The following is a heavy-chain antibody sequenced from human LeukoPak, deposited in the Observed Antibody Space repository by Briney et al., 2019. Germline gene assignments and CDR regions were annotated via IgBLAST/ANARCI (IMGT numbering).Heavy chain of an antibody. J-gene: IGHJ5*02. D-gene: IGHD5-12*01. CDR2: INSDGSST. CDR1: GFTFSSYW. V-gene: IGHV3-74*01. Sequence: GGSLRLSCAASGFTFSSYWMHWVRQAPGKGLVWVSRINSDGSSTSYADSVKGRFTISRDNAKSTLYLQMNSLRAEDTAVYYCARPTNIVATIESWFDPWGQGTLVTVSS. CDR3: ARPTNIVATIESWFDP.